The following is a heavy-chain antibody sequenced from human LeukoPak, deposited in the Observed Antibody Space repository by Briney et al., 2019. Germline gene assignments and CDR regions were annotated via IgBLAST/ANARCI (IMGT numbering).Heavy chain of an antibody. CDR1: GGSISSSSYY. CDR2: IYYSGST. CDR3: ARQGRLLLQYYFDY. J-gene: IGHJ4*02. Sequence: PSETLSLTCTVSGGSISSSSYYWGWIRQPPGKGLEWIGSIYYSGSTYYNPSLKSRVTISVDTSKNQFSLELSSVTAADTAVYYCARQGRLLLQYYFDYWGQGTLVTVSS. V-gene: IGHV4-39*01. D-gene: IGHD3-22*01.